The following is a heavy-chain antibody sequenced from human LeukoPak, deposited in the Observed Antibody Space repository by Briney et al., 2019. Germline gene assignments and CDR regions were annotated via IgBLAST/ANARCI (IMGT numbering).Heavy chain of an antibody. CDR3: ARHEYYYDSSGYSFDY. CDR2: IYPGDSDT. J-gene: IGHJ4*02. D-gene: IGHD3-22*01. CDR1: GYSFTSYW. Sequence: GESLKISCKGSGYSFTSYWIGWVHQMPGKGLEWMGIIYPGDSDTRYSPSFQGQVTISADKSISTAYLQWSSLKASDTAMYYCARHEYYYDSSGYSFDYWGQGTLVTVSS. V-gene: IGHV5-51*07.